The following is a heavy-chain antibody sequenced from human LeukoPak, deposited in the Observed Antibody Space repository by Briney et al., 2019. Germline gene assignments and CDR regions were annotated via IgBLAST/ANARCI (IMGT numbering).Heavy chain of an antibody. CDR2: INHSGST. Sequence: SETLSLTCAVYGGSFSGYYWSWIRQPPGKGLEWIGEINHSGSTSYNPSLKSRVTISVDTSKNQFSLKLSSVTAADTAVYYCARGGYCSSTSCYTYDYWGQGTLVTVSS. CDR1: GGSFSGYY. V-gene: IGHV4-34*01. CDR3: ARGGYCSSTSCYTYDY. D-gene: IGHD2-2*02. J-gene: IGHJ4*02.